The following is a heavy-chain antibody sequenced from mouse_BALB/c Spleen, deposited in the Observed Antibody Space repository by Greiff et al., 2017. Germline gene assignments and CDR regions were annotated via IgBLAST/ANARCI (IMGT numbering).Heavy chain of an antibody. D-gene: IGHD3-3*01. J-gene: IGHJ3*01. CDR2: ISSGSSTI. Sequence: EVMLVESGGGLVQPGGSRKLSCAASGFTFSSFGMHWVRQAPEKGLEWVAYISSGSSTIYYADTVKGRFTISRDNPKNTLFLQMTSLRSEDTAMYYCARDSYGFAYWGQGTLVTVSA. V-gene: IGHV5-17*02. CDR3: ARDSYGFAY. CDR1: GFTFSSFG.